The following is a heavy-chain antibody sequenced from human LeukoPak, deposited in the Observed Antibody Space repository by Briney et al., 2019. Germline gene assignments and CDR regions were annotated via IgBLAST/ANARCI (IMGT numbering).Heavy chain of an antibody. CDR1: GYTFTSYY. V-gene: IGHV1-46*01. Sequence: ASVKVSCKASGYTFTSYYMHWVRQAPGQGLEWMGIINPSGGSTSYAQKFQGRVTMTRDTSTSTVYMELSSLRSEDTAVYYCAREVEGRDGYNAASDIWGQGTMVTVSS. CDR3: AREVEGRDGYNAASDI. CDR2: INPSGGST. J-gene: IGHJ3*02. D-gene: IGHD5-24*01.